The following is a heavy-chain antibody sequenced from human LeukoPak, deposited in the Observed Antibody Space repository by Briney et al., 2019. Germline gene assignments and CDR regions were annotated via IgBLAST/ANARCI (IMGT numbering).Heavy chain of an antibody. CDR3: AKLPTSGSNFDC. Sequence: ASVKVSCKASGYTFTSYDINWVRQAPGQGLEWMGWINPNSGGTNYAQKFQGRVTMTRDTSISTAYMELSRLRSDDTAVYYCAKLPTSGSNFDCWGQGTLVTVSS. V-gene: IGHV1-2*02. CDR2: INPNSGGT. J-gene: IGHJ4*02. CDR1: GYTFTSYD. D-gene: IGHD1-7*01.